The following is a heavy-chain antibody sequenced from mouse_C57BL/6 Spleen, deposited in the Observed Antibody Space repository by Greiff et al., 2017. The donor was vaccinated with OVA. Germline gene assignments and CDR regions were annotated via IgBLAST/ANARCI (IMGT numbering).Heavy chain of an antibody. D-gene: IGHD3-2*02. CDR3: ARTPSGYPWFAY. V-gene: IGHV1-55*01. CDR2: IYPGSGST. J-gene: IGHJ3*01. CDR1: GYTFTSYW. Sequence: QVQLKQSGAELVKPGASVKMSCKASGYTFTSYWITWVKQRPGQGLEWIGDIYPGSGSTNYNEKFKSKATLTVDTSSSTAYMQLSSLTSEDSAVYYCARTPSGYPWFAYWGQGTLVTVSA.